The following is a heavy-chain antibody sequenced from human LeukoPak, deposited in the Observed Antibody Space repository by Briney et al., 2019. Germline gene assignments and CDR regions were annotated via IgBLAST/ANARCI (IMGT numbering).Heavy chain of an antibody. CDR2: MSSSDDGR. J-gene: IGHJ4*02. CDR3: AKAPVTSCRGAFCYPFDY. CDR1: GFSFSSYA. D-gene: IGHD2-15*01. V-gene: IGHV3-23*01. Sequence: GGSLSLSCATSGFSFSSYAMSWLRQAPGKGREGGSAMSSSDDGRYYAASVRGRFTISRDPARSPLYLQMNRLRGEDAAVYYCAKAPVTSCRGAFCYPFDYWGQGPLVSVSS.